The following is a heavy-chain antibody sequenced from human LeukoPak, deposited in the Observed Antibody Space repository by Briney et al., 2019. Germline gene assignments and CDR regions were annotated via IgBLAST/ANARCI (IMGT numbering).Heavy chain of an antibody. CDR2: ISGSGGST. CDR3: AKDGHIVVVTALDY. D-gene: IGHD2-21*02. J-gene: IGHJ4*02. Sequence: GGSLRLSCEASGSTFSSYAMSWVRQAPGKGLEWVSAISGSGGSTYYADSVKGRFTISRDNSKNTLYLQMNSLRAEDTAVYYCAKDGHIVVVTALDYWGQGTLVTVSS. CDR1: GSTFSSYA. V-gene: IGHV3-23*01.